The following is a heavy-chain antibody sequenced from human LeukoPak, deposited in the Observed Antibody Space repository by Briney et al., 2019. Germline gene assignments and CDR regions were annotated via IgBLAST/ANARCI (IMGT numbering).Heavy chain of an antibody. V-gene: IGHV4-34*01. CDR3: ARGPSGYDWLTWFDP. Sequence: PSETLSLTCAVYGGSFSGYYWSWLRQPPGKGLEWLGEINHSGSTNYNPSLKSRVTISVDTSKNQFSLKLSSVTAADTAVYYCARGPSGYDWLTWFDPWGQGTLVTVSS. D-gene: IGHD5-12*01. CDR2: INHSGST. J-gene: IGHJ5*02. CDR1: GGSFSGYY.